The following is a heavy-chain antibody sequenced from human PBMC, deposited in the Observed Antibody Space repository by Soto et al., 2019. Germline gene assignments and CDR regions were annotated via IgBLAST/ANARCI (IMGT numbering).Heavy chain of an antibody. CDR2: ISSNGGST. D-gene: IGHD5-12*01. J-gene: IGHJ6*02. CDR3: VKDPGYSGYQLPLEEVYYYGMDV. Sequence: GGSLRLSCSASGFTFSSYAMHWVRQAPGKGLEYVSAISSNGGSTYYADSVKGRFTISRDNSKNTLYLQMSSLRAEDTAVYYCVKDPGYSGYQLPLEEVYYYGMDVWGQGTTVTVSS. CDR1: GFTFSSYA. V-gene: IGHV3-64D*08.